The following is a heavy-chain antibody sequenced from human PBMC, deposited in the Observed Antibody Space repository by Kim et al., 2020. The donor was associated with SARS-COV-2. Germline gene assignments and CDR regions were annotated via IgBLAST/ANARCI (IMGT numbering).Heavy chain of an antibody. CDR3: ASITTVTYRKGAFDI. CDR2: IYPGDSDT. D-gene: IGHD4-17*01. CDR1: GYSFTSYW. Sequence: GESLKISCKGSGYSFTSYWIGWVRQMPGKGLEWMGIIYPGDSDTRYSPSFQGQVTISADKSISTAYLQWSSLKASDTAMYYCASITTVTYRKGAFDIWGQGTMVTVSS. J-gene: IGHJ3*02. V-gene: IGHV5-51*01.